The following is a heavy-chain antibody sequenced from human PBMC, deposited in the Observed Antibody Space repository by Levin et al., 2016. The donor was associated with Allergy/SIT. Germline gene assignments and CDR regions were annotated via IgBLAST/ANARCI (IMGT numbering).Heavy chain of an antibody. V-gene: IGHV3-53*01. D-gene: IGHD3-3*01. CDR2: IYSGGST. Sequence: VRQAPGKGLEWVSVIYSGGSTYYADSVKGRFTISRDNSKNTLYLQMNSLRAEDTAVYYCARELYYDFWSGYYTPTYYYYGMDVWGQGTTVTVSS. CDR3: ARELYYDFWSGYYTPTYYYYGMDV. J-gene: IGHJ6*02.